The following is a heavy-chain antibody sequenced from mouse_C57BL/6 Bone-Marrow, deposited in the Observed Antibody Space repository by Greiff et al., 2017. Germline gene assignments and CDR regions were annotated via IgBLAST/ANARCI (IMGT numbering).Heavy chain of an antibody. CDR1: GYTFTSYW. D-gene: IGHD1-1*01. CDR2: IDPSDSYT. V-gene: IGHV1-69*01. Sequence: QVQLQQPGAELVMPGASVKLSCKASGYTFTSYWMHWVKQRPGQGLEWIGEIDPSDSYTNYNQKFEGKSTLTVDKSSSTAYMQLSSLTSEDSVVYYCAREGTVVSYFFDYWGQGTTLTVSS. CDR3: AREGTVVSYFFDY. J-gene: IGHJ2*01.